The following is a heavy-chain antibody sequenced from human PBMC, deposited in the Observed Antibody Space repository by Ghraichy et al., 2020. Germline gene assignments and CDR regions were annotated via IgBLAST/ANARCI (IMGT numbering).Heavy chain of an antibody. J-gene: IGHJ4*02. D-gene: IGHD2-15*01. CDR1: GFTFDDYA. CDR2: ISWNSGSI. CDR3: AKVTTPGYPGGDYFDY. V-gene: IGHV3-9*01. Sequence: GGSLRLSCAASGFTFDDYAMHWVRQAPGKGLEWVSGISWNSGSIGYADSVKGRFTISRDNAKNSLYLQMNSLRAEDTALYYCAKVTTPGYPGGDYFDYWGQGTLVTVSS.